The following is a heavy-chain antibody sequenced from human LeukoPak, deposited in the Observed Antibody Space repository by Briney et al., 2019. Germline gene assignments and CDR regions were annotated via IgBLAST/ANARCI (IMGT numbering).Heavy chain of an antibody. Sequence: PGGSLRLSCAASGFTFSSYWMHWVRHTPGKGLVWVSRIKSDGSTIYADSVKGRFTISRDNSKSTLSLQMNSLRAEDSAIYYCAKGTLEHCTGAICYPFDYWGQGSLVTVSS. J-gene: IGHJ4*02. CDR1: GFTFSSYW. V-gene: IGHV3-74*01. CDR3: AKGTLEHCTGAICYPFDY. D-gene: IGHD2-8*02. CDR2: IKSDGST.